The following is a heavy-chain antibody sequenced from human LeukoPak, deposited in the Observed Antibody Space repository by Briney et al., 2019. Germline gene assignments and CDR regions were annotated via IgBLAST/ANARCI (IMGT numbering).Heavy chain of an antibody. Sequence: GGFLRLSYAASGFTFSSYSMNWVRQAPGKGLEWVGFIRSKAYGGTTEYAASVKGRFTISRDDSKSIAYLQMNSLKTEDTAVYYCTREGYDFWSGYSDYWGQGTLVTVSS. V-gene: IGHV3-49*04. CDR2: IRSKAYGGTT. CDR3: TREGYDFWSGYSDY. J-gene: IGHJ4*02. D-gene: IGHD3-3*01. CDR1: GFTFSSYS.